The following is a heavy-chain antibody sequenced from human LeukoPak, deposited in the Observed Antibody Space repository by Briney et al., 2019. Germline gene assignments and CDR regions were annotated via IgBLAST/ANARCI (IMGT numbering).Heavy chain of an antibody. CDR1: GYTLTELS. CDR2: FDPEDGET. Sequence: ASVKVSCKVSGYTLTELSMHWVRQAPGKGLEWMGGFDPEDGETIYAQKFQGRVTMTEDTSTDTAYMELSSLRSEDTAVYYCATDSRYSSSWYTNFNWGQGTLVTVSS. J-gene: IGHJ4*02. CDR3: ATDSRYSSSWYTNFN. D-gene: IGHD6-13*01. V-gene: IGHV1-24*01.